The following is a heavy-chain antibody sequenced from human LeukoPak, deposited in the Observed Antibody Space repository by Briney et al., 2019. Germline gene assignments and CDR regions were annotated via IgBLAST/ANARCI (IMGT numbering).Heavy chain of an antibody. J-gene: IGHJ5*02. Sequence: ASVKVSCKASGYTFTSYGISWVRQAPGQGLEWMGWINAYNGNTNYAQKLQGRVPMTTDTTKSTAYMELRSLRSDDTAVYYCARGGDIVVVPAATTLYWFDPWGQGTLVTVSS. D-gene: IGHD2-2*01. CDR1: GYTFTSYG. CDR3: ARGGDIVVVPAATTLYWFDP. CDR2: INAYNGNT. V-gene: IGHV1-18*01.